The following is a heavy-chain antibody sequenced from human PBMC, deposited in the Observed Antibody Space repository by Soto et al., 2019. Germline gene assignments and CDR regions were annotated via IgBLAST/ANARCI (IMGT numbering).Heavy chain of an antibody. Sequence: SETLSLTCSVSGGSVSSESYYWSWIRQTPGKGLEWIGNVENSGSTKYNPSLKSRVTISVDTSKNQFSLKLSSVTGADTAVYYCARERGDSHWIDPWGQGTLVTVS. CDR1: GGSVSSESYY. CDR3: ARERGDSHWIDP. D-gene: IGHD2-21*01. CDR2: VENSGST. V-gene: IGHV4-61*01. J-gene: IGHJ5*02.